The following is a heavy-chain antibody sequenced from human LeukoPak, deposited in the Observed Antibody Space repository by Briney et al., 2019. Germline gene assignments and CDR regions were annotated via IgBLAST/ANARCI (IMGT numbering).Heavy chain of an antibody. CDR1: GFTFSRYW. J-gene: IGHJ4*02. Sequence: PGGSLRLSCAASGFTFSRYWMRWVRQAPGKGLVWVSGIKGDGGEITYADSVKGRVTISRDNAKNTVYLQLNSLGAEDTAVYYCISESTSRNWYNWGQGALVTVSS. D-gene: IGHD6-13*01. CDR3: ISESTSRNWYN. CDR2: IKGDGGEI. V-gene: IGHV3-74*03.